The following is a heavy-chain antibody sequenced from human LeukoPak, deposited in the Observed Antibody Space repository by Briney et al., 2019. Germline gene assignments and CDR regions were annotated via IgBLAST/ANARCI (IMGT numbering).Heavy chain of an antibody. V-gene: IGHV3-23*01. D-gene: IGHD3-3*01. CDR3: AKGIFGVIHNGIDV. CDR1: GFTFPTYS. J-gene: IGHJ6*02. CDR2: INAAGDDM. Sequence: HPGGSVRLSCVASGFTFPTYSMAWVRQAPGKGLGWVSSINAAGDDMYYADSVKGRFSISRDNLKNTLYLQMHSLRAEDRAIYYCAKGIFGVIHNGIDVWGQGTAVTVSS.